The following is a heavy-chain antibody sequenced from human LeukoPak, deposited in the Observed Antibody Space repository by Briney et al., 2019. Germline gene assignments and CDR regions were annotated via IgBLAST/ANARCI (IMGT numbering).Heavy chain of an antibody. CDR1: GGSFSGYY. V-gene: IGHV4-34*01. D-gene: IGHD3-10*01. J-gene: IGHJ6*03. Sequence: SETLSLTCAVYGGSFSGYYWSWIRQPPGKGLEWIGEMNHSGSTNYNPSLKSRVTISVDTSKNQFSLKLSSVTAADTAVYYCASVRRGFGESSKYYAYYYMGVWGKGTTVTISS. CDR3: ASVRRGFGESSKYYAYYYMGV. CDR2: MNHSGST.